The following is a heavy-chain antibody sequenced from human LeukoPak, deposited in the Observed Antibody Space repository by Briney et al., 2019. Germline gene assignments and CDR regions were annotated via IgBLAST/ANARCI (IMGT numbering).Heavy chain of an antibody. CDR2: IYNSGST. J-gene: IGHJ4*02. V-gene: IGHV4-39*07. CDR3: ARGREWELTDFDY. CDR1: GDSISSSSYY. Sequence: SETLSLTCTVSGDSISSSSYYWGWIRQPPGKGLEWIGSIYNSGSTYYNPSLKSRVTISVDTSKNQFSLKLSSVTAAGTAVYYCARGREWELTDFDYWGQGTLVTVSS. D-gene: IGHD1-26*01.